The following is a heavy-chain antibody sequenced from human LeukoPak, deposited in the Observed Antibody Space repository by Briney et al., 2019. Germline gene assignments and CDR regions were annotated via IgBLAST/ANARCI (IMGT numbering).Heavy chain of an antibody. Sequence: ASVKVSCKASGYTFTGYYMHCVRQDPGQGLEWMGGINPNSGGTNYAQKFQGRVTMTRDTSISTAYMELSRLRSDDTAVYYCARCQGSSSWYGVFDYWGQGTLVTVSS. D-gene: IGHD6-13*01. CDR3: ARCQGSSSWYGVFDY. CDR1: GYTFTGYY. CDR2: INPNSGGT. V-gene: IGHV1-2*02. J-gene: IGHJ4*02.